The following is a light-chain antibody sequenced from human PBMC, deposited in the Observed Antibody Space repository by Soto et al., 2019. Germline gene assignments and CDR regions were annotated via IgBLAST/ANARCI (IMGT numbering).Light chain of an antibody. J-gene: IGKJ1*01. CDR3: QHYNNYPWA. CDR1: QNISTW. Sequence: DIQMTQSPSTLSASVGERVTITCRASQNISTWLAWYQQNPGKAPNLLIYKASHLGSGVPSRFSGSGSGTEFTLTISSLQPADFATYYCQHYNNYPWAFCHGTKVDI. V-gene: IGKV1-5*03. CDR2: KAS.